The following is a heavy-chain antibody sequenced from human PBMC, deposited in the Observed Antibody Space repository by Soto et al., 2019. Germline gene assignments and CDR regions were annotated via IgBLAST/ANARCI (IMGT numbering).Heavy chain of an antibody. CDR2: IKRKTDGGTT. CDR1: VFTFTNAW. D-gene: IGHD1-26*01. Sequence: PGGSLRLSCASSVFTFTNAWMNWVRPAPGKGLEWVGRIKRKTDGGTTDYAAPVKGRFTISRDESKNTLYLQMNSLKSEDIGVYDCTNLGALDCWGQGTLVTFSS. J-gene: IGHJ4*01. V-gene: IGHV3-15*07. CDR3: TNLGALDC.